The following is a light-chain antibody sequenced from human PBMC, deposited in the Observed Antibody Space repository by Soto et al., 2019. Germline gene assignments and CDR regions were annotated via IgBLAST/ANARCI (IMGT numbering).Light chain of an antibody. Sequence: EIVMTHSPGTLSVSPWERATLSCRASQSVSSNLAWYQQKPGQAPRLLIYGASTRATGIPARFSGSGSGTEFTLSISSLQSEDSAVYYCQQYNNWPPITFGQGTRLEIK. J-gene: IGKJ5*01. CDR2: GAS. CDR3: QQYNNWPPIT. V-gene: IGKV3-15*01. CDR1: QSVSSN.